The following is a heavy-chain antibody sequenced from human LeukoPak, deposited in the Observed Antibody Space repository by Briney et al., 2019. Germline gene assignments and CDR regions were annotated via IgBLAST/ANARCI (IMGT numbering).Heavy chain of an antibody. Sequence: GGSLRLSCAASGFTFDDYAMHWVRQAPGKGLEWVSLISWDGGSTYYADSVKGRFTISRDNSKNSLYLQMNSLRAEDTALYYCAKDSTPSGSYLEYWGQGTLVTVSS. V-gene: IGHV3-43D*03. D-gene: IGHD1-26*01. CDR2: ISWDGGST. J-gene: IGHJ4*02. CDR3: AKDSTPSGSYLEY. CDR1: GFTFDDYA.